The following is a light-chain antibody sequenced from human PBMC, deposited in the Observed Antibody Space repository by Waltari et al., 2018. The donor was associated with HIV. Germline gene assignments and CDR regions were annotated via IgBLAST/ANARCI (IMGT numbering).Light chain of an antibody. V-gene: IGLV2-23*02. J-gene: IGLJ1*01. CDR1: SSDVGSYNL. CDR2: EVS. Sequence: QSALTQPASVSGSPGQSITISCTGTSSDVGSYNLVSWYQQHPGKAPKLMIYEVSKRPSGGSNRVSGCKSGNTASLTSSGLQDEDEADYYCCSDAGSSTCYVFGTGTKVTVL. CDR3: CSDAGSSTCYV.